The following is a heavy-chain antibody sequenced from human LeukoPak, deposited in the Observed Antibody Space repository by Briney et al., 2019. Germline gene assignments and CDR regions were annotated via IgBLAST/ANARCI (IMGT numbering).Heavy chain of an antibody. D-gene: IGHD3-22*01. V-gene: IGHV3-74*01. CDR1: GFTFSSYW. Sequence: PGGSLRLSCAASGFTFSSYWMHWVRQAPGKGLVWVSRINSDGSSTSYADSVKGRFTISRDNAKNTLYLQMNSLRSEDTAVYYCAAVDRDSSGYQDDYWGQGTLVTVSS. CDR2: INSDGSST. CDR3: AAVDRDSSGYQDDY. J-gene: IGHJ4*02.